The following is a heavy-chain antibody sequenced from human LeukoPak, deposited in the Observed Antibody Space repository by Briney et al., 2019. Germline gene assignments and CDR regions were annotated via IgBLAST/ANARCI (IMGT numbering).Heavy chain of an antibody. CDR1: GFTFSSYA. J-gene: IGHJ4*02. V-gene: IGHV3-23*01. D-gene: IGHD2-8*01. CDR2: ISDSGDYT. Sequence: GGSLTLSCAGSGFTFSSYAMSWVRQAPGQGLEWVSVISDSGDYTSYADSVRGRFTFSRDNSRNTLYLQMISLRPEDTAVYYCAKDTSIGKYCTNGVCSPFDYWGQGTLVTVSS. CDR3: AKDTSIGKYCTNGVCSPFDY.